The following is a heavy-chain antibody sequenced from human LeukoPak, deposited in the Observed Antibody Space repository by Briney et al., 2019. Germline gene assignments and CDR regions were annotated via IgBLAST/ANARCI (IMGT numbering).Heavy chain of an antibody. J-gene: IGHJ4*02. D-gene: IGHD3-9*01. CDR2: INPNSDGT. Sequence: GASVKVSFKASGYSFTAYFVHGVRQAPGQGVEWMGWINPNSDGTNYAQNFQGRVTMTADPSISTAYMELSRLRSDDTAVYYCPRVSRFFDWLPPFVYWGQGTLVTVSS. CDR1: GYSFTAYF. V-gene: IGHV1-2*02. CDR3: PRVSRFFDWLPPFVY.